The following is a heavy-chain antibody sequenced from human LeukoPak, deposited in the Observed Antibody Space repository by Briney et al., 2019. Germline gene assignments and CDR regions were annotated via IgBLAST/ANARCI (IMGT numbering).Heavy chain of an antibody. CDR1: GYTFTSYG. V-gene: IGHV1-18*01. CDR2: MSAYNGNT. Sequence: ASVKVSCKASGYTFTSYGISWMRQAPGQGLEWMGWMSAYNGNTNYAQKLQGRVTMTTDTSTSTAYMELRSLRSDDTAVYYCARDYFAMVRGVIITPLGYWGQGTLVTVSS. D-gene: IGHD3-10*01. J-gene: IGHJ4*02. CDR3: ARDYFAMVRGVIITPLGY.